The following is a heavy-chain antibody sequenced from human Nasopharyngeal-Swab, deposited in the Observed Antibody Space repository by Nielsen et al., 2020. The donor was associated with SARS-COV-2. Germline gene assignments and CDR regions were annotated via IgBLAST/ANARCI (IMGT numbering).Heavy chain of an antibody. D-gene: IGHD5-18*01. CDR2: IYYSGST. CDR1: GGSISSYY. V-gene: IGHV4-39*07. Sequence: SETLSLTCTVSGGSISSYYWGWIRQPPGKGLEWIGSIYYSGSTYYNPSLKSRVTISVDTSKNQFSLNLRSVTAADTAVYYCARIVDTAMHFDYWGQGTLVTVSS. CDR3: ARIVDTAMHFDY. J-gene: IGHJ4*02.